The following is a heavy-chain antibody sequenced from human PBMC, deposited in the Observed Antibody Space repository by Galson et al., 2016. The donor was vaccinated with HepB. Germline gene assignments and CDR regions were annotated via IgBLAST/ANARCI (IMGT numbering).Heavy chain of an antibody. D-gene: IGHD3/OR15-3a*01. CDR3: ARAPRSDYDFGPDWYFDL. J-gene: IGHJ2*01. V-gene: IGHV4-31*11. CDR2: IHYRGST. CDR1: GDYISSDGHY. Sequence: TLSLTCAVSGDYISSDGHYWSWIRQHPGKGLEWIGSIHYRGSTYYNPSLKSRVTKAVDTSKNQFSLKLSSVTDADTAVYYCARAPRSDYDFGPDWYFDLWGRGTLVTVSS.